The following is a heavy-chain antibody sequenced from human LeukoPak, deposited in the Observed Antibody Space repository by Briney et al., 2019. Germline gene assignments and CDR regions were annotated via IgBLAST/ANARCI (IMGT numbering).Heavy chain of an antibody. CDR3: ARRPAAKYYYYGMDV. J-gene: IGHJ6*02. Sequence: GGSLRLSCAASGFTVSSNYMSWVRQAPGKGLEWVSVIYSGGSTYYADSVKGRFTISRDNSKNTLYLQMSSLRAEDTAVYYCARRPAAKYYYYGMDVWGQGTTVTVSS. CDR1: GFTVSSNY. D-gene: IGHD2-2*01. V-gene: IGHV3-66*04. CDR2: IYSGGST.